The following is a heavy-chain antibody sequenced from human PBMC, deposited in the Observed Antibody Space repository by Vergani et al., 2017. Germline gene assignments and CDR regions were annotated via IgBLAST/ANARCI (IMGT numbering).Heavy chain of an antibody. D-gene: IGHD6-25*01. V-gene: IGHV3-23*01. CDR1: GFTFYAQA. J-gene: IGHJ4*02. CDR2: ITNSGHTT. CDR3: AKDLAAPVRPFNS. Sequence: EVRLLESGGGLAQPGGSLRLSCAASGFTFYAQALSWVRQAPGKGLEWISSITNSGHTTYYADSVKGRFTISRDNSKNTLFLLVNSLRADDTAIYFCAKDLAAPVRPFNSWGQGTLGTVSS.